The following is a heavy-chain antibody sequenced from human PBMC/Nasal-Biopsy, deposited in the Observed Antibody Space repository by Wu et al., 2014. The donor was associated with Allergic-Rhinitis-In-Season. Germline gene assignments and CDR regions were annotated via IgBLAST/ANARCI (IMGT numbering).Heavy chain of an antibody. CDR3: AKNWDF. CDR2: ITISSGST. J-gene: IGHJ4*02. D-gene: IGHD1-1*01. Sequence: LRLSCAASGFTFSSSDMSWVRQAPGKGWSGSSTITISSGSTYYADSVKGRFTISRDTSENTFYLQMNSLRAEDTAVYYCAKNWDFWGQGTLSPSPQ. V-gene: IGHV3-23*01. CDR1: GFTFSSSD.